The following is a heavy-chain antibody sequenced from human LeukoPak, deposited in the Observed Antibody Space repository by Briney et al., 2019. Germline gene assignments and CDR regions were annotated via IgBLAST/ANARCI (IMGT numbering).Heavy chain of an antibody. V-gene: IGHV3-74*01. CDR2: INIDGSTT. CDR1: GFTFSSYW. CDR3: ARSFGGTYYFDY. J-gene: IGHJ4*02. D-gene: IGHD1-26*01. Sequence: PGGSLRLSCAASGFTFSSYWMQWVRQVPGKGLVWVSCINIDGSTTNYADSVKGRYTISRVNAKNTLFLQMHSLRADDTAVYYCARSFGGTYYFDYWGQGTLVTVSS.